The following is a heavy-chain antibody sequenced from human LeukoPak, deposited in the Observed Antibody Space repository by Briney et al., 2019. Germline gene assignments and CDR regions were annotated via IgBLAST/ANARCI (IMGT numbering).Heavy chain of an antibody. D-gene: IGHD3-22*01. CDR2: IYTSGST. CDR3: ARGDYYDSSLDY. Sequence: SETLSLTCTVSGGSICSYYWSWIRPPAGKGLEWIGRIYTSGSTNYNPSLKSRVTMSVDTSKNQFSLKLSSVTAADTAVYYCARGDYYDSSLDYWGQGTLVTVSS. CDR1: GGSICSYY. J-gene: IGHJ4*02. V-gene: IGHV4-4*07.